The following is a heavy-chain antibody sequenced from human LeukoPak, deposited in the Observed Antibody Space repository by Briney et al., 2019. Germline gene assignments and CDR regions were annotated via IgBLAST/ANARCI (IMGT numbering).Heavy chain of an antibody. CDR3: ATWWLRLGNWFDP. CDR1: GYTLTELS. CDR2: FDPEDGET. D-gene: IGHD5-12*01. J-gene: IGHJ5*02. Sequence: ASVKVSCKVSGYTLTELSMHWVRQAPGKGLEWMGGFDPEDGETIYAQKFQGRVTMTEDTSTDTAYMELSSLRSEDTAVYYCATWWLRLGNWFDPWGQEPWSPSPQ. V-gene: IGHV1-24*01.